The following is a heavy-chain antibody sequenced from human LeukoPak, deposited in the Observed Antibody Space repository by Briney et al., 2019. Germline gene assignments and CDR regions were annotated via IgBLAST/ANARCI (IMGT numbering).Heavy chain of an antibody. V-gene: IGHV3-21*01. J-gene: IGHJ4*02. Sequence: GGSLRLSCAASGFTFSSSSMTWVRQAPGKGLEWVSSISSSSSYIYYADSVKGRFTISRDNAKNSLYLQMNSLRAEDTAVYYCARDLAAAGWAVVYWGQGTLVTVSS. CDR3: ARDLAAAGWAVVY. CDR1: GFTFSSSS. D-gene: IGHD6-13*01. CDR2: ISSSSSYI.